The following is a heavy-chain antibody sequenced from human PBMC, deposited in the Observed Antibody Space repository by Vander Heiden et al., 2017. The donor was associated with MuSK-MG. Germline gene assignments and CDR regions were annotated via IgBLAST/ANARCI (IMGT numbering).Heavy chain of an antibody. CDR3: AKASPSKGGGGRAPFDY. CDR1: GVTFSSDA. D-gene: IGHD2-21*01. CDR2: ISGSGGST. J-gene: IGHJ4*02. V-gene: IGHV3-23*01. Sequence: ELQLLEPGGGLVQPGGSLRLSCAASGVTFSSDAMSWDGQAAGKGLEWVSAISGSGGSTYYADSVKGRFTISRNNSKNTLYLQMNSLRAEDTAVYYCAKASPSKGGGGRAPFDYWGQGTLVTVSS.